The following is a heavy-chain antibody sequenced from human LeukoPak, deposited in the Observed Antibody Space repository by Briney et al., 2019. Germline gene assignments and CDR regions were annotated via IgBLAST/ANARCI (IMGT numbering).Heavy chain of an antibody. CDR3: ARAPTGTGGWNWFDP. CDR2: IYTSGTT. J-gene: IGHJ5*02. CDR1: GGSIGSYY. V-gene: IGHV4-4*07. Sequence: PSETLSLTCTVPGGSIGSYYWSWIRQPAGKGLELIGRIYTSGTTNYNPSLKSRVTMSVDTSKNQFSLKLSSVTAADTAVYYCARAPTGTGGWNWFDPWGQGTLVTVSS. D-gene: IGHD1-1*01.